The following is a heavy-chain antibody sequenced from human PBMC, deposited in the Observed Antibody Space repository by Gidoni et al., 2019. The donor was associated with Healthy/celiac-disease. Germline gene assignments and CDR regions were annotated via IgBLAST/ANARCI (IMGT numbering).Heavy chain of an antibody. D-gene: IGHD5-18*01. J-gene: IGHJ5*02. CDR1: GGSISSSSYY. Sequence: QLQLQESGPGLVKPSETLSLTCTVPGGSISSSSYYWGWIRQPPGKGLEWIGSIYYSGSTYYNPSLKSRVTISVDTSKNQFSLKLSSVTAADTAVYYCARHRQTSYGHRRWFDPWGQGTLVTVSS. V-gene: IGHV4-39*01. CDR2: IYYSGST. CDR3: ARHRQTSYGHRRWFDP.